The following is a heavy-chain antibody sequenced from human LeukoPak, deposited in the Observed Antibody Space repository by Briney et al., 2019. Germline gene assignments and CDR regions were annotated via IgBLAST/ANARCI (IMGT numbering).Heavy chain of an antibody. D-gene: IGHD1-26*01. CDR1: GVSISSYY. Sequence: SETLSLTCTVSGVSISSYYWSWIRQPPGKGLEWIGYIYYSGSTNYNPSLKSRVTISVDTSKNQFSLKLSSVTAADTAVYYCARGVGANKGNWFDPWGQGTLVTVSS. V-gene: IGHV4-59*01. J-gene: IGHJ5*02. CDR3: ARGVGANKGNWFDP. CDR2: IYYSGST.